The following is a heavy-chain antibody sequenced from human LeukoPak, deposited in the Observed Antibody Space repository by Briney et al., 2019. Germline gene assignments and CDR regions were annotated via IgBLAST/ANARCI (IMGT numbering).Heavy chain of an antibody. CDR1: GGSISSGDYY. Sequence: SQTLSLTCTVSGGSISSGDYYWSWIRQPPGKGLEWIGYIYHTGSTTYNPSLRSRVSISLDTSKNQFSLNLSSVTAADTAVYYCARGGAVRPFDYWGQGTLVTVSS. V-gene: IGHV4-61*08. CDR3: ARGGAVRPFDY. J-gene: IGHJ4*02. CDR2: IYHTGST. D-gene: IGHD6-6*01.